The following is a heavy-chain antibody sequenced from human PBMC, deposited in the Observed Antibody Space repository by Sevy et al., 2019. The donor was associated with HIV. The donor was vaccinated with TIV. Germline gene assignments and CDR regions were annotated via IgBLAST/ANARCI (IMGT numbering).Heavy chain of an antibody. CDR1: GFTFGDYA. Sequence: GGSLRLSCAASGFTFGDYAMRWVRQGPGKGLEWVSGINWNGGSTGYADSVKGRFTISRDNAKNSLYLQMNRLRAEDKALDYCARGVLGYDDAFDIWGQGTMVTVSS. V-gene: IGHV3-20*04. CDR2: INWNGGST. J-gene: IGHJ3*02. CDR3: ARGVLGYDDAFDI. D-gene: IGHD2-21*01.